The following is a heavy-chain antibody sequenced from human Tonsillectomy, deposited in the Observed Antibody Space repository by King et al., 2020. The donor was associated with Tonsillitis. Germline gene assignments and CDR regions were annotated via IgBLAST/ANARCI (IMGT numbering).Heavy chain of an antibody. D-gene: IGHD3-22*01. V-gene: IGHV3-23*04. CDR1: GFTFSSYA. CDR2: ISGSGGST. J-gene: IGHJ1*01. Sequence: VQLVESGGGLVQPGGSLRLSCAASGFTFSSYAMSWVRQAPGKGLEWVSAISGSGGSTYYADSVKGRFTISRDNSKNTLYLQMNSLRAEDTAVYYCAKFYSRWYYDGLKYFQHWGQGTLVTVSS. CDR3: AKFYSRWYYDGLKYFQH.